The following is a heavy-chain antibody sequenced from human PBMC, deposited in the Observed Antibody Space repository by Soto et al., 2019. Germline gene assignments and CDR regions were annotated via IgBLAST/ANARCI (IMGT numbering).Heavy chain of an antibody. V-gene: IGHV4-4*02. J-gene: IGHJ4*02. Sequence: QVQLHESGPGLVKPSGTLSLTCAVSGGSISTAHSWSWVRQTPGKGLEWIAEIYNSGSANYNPSLKSRVTISGDKSKHQFSLKLISVTAADTAIYFCARAVALPGLFYFDYWGQGTLVTVSS. CDR1: GGSISTAHS. CDR3: ARAVALPGLFYFDY. D-gene: IGHD1-1*01. CDR2: IYNSGSA.